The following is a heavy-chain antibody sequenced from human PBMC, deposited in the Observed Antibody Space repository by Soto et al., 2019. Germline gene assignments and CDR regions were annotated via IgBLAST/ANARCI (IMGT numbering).Heavy chain of an antibody. D-gene: IGHD2-15*01. V-gene: IGHV3-64*01. J-gene: IGHJ6*03. CDR1: GFTFSSYA. CDR2: ISSNGGST. Sequence: PGGSLRLSCAASGFTFSSYAMHWVRQAPGKGLEYVSAISSNGGSTYYANSVKGRFTISRDNSKNTLYLQMGSLRAEDMAVYYCARAGEYCSGGSCYLGYYYYMDVWGKGTTVTVSS. CDR3: ARAGEYCSGGSCYLGYYYYMDV.